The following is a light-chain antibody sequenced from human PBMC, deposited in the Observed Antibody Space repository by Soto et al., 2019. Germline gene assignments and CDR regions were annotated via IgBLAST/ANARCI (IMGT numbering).Light chain of an antibody. J-gene: IGKJ4*01. CDR3: QQRGVWPLT. Sequence: EIVLTQSPATLSLSPGERATLSCRASQSVGTSLAWYQQKPGQAPRLLFYESPTRATYIPARFSASGSGTDFTLTISGLEPEDFAVYYCQQRGVWPLTFGGGTKVEIK. V-gene: IGKV3-11*01. CDR2: ESP. CDR1: QSVGTS.